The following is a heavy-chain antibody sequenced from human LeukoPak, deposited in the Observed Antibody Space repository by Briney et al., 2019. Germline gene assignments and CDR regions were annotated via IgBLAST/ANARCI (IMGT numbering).Heavy chain of an antibody. Sequence: PGGSLRLSCAASGFIFSNYAMHWVRQAPGKGLEWVTFIGYDGSNKYYAKSVKGRFTISRDNSKNTLYLQMNSLRAEDTAVYYCAKAIHSSSSGVVDYWGQATLVTVSS. CDR1: GFIFSNYA. CDR2: IGYDGSNK. V-gene: IGHV3-30*02. D-gene: IGHD6-6*01. CDR3: AKAIHSSSSGVVDY. J-gene: IGHJ4*02.